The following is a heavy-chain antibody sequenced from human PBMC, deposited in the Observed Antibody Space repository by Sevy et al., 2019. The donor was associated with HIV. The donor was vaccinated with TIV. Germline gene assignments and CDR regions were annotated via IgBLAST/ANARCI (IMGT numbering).Heavy chain of an antibody. D-gene: IGHD6-13*01. V-gene: IGHV4-61*01. J-gene: IGHJ6*02. CDR3: ARVPGRGSWIHGMDV. Sequence: SQTLSLTCTVSGGSVSSGSYYWSWIRQPPGKGLEWIGYIYYSGSTNYNPSLKSRVTISVDTSKNQFSLMLSSVTAADTAVYYCARVPGRGSWIHGMDVWGQGTTVTVSS. CDR1: GGSVSSGSYY. CDR2: IYYSGST.